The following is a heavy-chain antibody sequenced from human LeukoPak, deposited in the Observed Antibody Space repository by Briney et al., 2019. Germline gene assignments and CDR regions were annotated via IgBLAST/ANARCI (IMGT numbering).Heavy chain of an antibody. CDR3: AREDLNWFDP. CDR2: ISAYNGNT. CDR1: VYTFTTYG. J-gene: IGHJ5*02. V-gene: IGHV1-18*01. Sequence: ASLKLSFTPSVYTFTTYGISWVRQAPGPGLEWRGWISAYNGNTNYAQKLQGRVTITTDTSTSTAYMELRSLRSDDSAVYYCAREDLNWFDPWGQGTLVTVSS.